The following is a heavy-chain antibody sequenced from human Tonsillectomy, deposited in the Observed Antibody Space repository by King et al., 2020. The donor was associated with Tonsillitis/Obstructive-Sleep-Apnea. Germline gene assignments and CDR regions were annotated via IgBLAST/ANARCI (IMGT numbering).Heavy chain of an antibody. J-gene: IGHJ5*02. CDR3: ARDRLAAVGDGFDP. V-gene: IGHV4-59*01. Sequence: VQLQESGPGLVKPSETLSLTCTVSGDSISSYYWSWIRQPPGKGLEWIGYIYNSGSSNYNPSLKSRVTISVDTSKNQFSLKLSSVTAADTAVYYCARDRLAAVGDGFDPWRQGTLVTVAS. CDR2: IYNSGSS. D-gene: IGHD6-25*01. CDR1: GDSISSYY.